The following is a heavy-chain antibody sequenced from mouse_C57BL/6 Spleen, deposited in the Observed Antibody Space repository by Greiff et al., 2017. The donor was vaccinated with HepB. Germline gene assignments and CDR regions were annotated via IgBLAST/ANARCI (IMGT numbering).Heavy chain of an antibody. J-gene: IGHJ3*01. CDR2: IDPSDSYT. CDR1: GYTFTSYW. Sequence: QVQLQQPGAELVRPGPSVKLSCKASGYTFTSYWMHWVKQRPGQGLEWIGVIDPSDSYTNYNQKFKGKATLTVDTSSSTAYMQLSSLTSEDSAVYYCANYYGSSYKAWFAYWGQGTLVTVSA. V-gene: IGHV1-59*01. D-gene: IGHD1-1*01. CDR3: ANYYGSSYKAWFAY.